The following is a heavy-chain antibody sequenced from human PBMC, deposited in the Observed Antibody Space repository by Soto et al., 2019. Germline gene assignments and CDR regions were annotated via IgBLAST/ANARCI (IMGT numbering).Heavy chain of an antibody. CDR3: ARDRIAVAGIFDY. CDR1: GYTFTSYY. D-gene: IGHD6-19*01. Sequence: RASLKVSGKASGYTFTSYYMHWVRQAPGQGLEWMGIINPSGGSTSYAQKFQGRVTMTRDTSTSTVYMELSSLRSEDTAVYYCARDRIAVAGIFDYWGQGTLVTVSS. CDR2: INPSGGST. J-gene: IGHJ4*02. V-gene: IGHV1-46*01.